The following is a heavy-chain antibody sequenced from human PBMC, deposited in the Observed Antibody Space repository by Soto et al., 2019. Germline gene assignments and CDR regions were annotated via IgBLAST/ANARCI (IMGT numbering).Heavy chain of an antibody. J-gene: IGHJ5*02. Sequence: SVKVSCKASGGTFSSYAISWVRQAPGQGLEWMGGIIPIFGTANYAQKFQGRVTITADESTSTAYMELSSLRSEDTAVYYCARDLTIFGVVILGWFDPWGQGTLVTVS. CDR3: ARDLTIFGVVILGWFDP. D-gene: IGHD3-3*01. V-gene: IGHV1-69*13. CDR2: IIPIFGTA. CDR1: GGTFSSYA.